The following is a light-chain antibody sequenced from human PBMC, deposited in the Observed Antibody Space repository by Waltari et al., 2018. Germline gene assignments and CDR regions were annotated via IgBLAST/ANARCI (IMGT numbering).Light chain of an antibody. V-gene: IGKV3-20*01. CDR1: QSVSSSY. CDR3: QQYGSSPVT. CDR2: GAS. J-gene: IGKJ2*01. Sequence: ETVLTQSPGTLSLSPGDRATLSCRASQSVSSSYLAWYQQKLGQAPRLLIYGASSRATGIPDRFSGSGSGTDFTLTISRLEPEDFAVYYCQQYGSSPVTFGQGTKLEIK.